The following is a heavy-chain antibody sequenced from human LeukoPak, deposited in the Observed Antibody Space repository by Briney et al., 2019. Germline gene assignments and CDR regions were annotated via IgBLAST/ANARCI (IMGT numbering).Heavy chain of an antibody. J-gene: IGHJ6*03. CDR2: IYHSGST. Sequence: SETLSLTCTVSGGSISSYYWSWIRQPPGKGLEWIGSIYHSGSTYYNPSLKSRVTISVDTSKNQFSLKLSSVTAADTAVYYCARSTSYYYYYMDVWGKGTTVTVSS. CDR1: GGSISSYY. CDR3: ARSTSYYYYYMDV. D-gene: IGHD2-2*01. V-gene: IGHV4-59*04.